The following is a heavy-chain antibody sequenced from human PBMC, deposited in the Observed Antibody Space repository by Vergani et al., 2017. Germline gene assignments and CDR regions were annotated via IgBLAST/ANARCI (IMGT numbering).Heavy chain of an antibody. CDR3: ARTVPSYYYDSSGYSRYYYGMDV. CDR2: ISSSSSYI. V-gene: IGHV3-21*01. D-gene: IGHD3-22*01. CDR1: GFTFSSYS. Sequence: EVQLVESGGGLVKPGGSLRLSCPASGFTFSSYSMNWVRQAPGKGLEWVSSISSSSSYIYYADSVKGRFTISRDNAKNSLYLQMNSLRAEDTAVYYCARTVPSYYYDSSGYSRYYYGMDVWGEGTTVTVSA. J-gene: IGHJ6*04.